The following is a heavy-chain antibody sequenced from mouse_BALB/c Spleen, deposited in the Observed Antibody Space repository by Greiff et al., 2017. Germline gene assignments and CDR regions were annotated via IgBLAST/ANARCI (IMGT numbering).Heavy chain of an antibody. CDR2: IDPANGNT. V-gene: IGHV14-1*02. CDR3: ASFDY. Sequence: VQLKQSGAELVRPGASVKLSCKASGYTFTSYWMNWVKQRPEQGLEWIGRIDPANGNTKYDPKFQGKATITADTSSNTAYLQLSSLTSEDTAVYYCASFDYWGQGTSVTVSS. CDR1: GYTFTSYW. J-gene: IGHJ4*01.